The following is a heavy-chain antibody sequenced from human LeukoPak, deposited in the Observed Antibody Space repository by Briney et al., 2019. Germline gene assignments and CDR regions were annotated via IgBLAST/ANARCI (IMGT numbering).Heavy chain of an antibody. CDR1: GFTFKDYG. CDR2: INWNVGGT. Sequence: PGRSLRLSCAATGFTFKDYGMHWVPHPPGKGLEWVSHINWNVGGTDYAHSLKGRFTLSIDKTKNSLYLQLSSLRAEDTALYYCAKHMRATNRYSFFGLDVWGQGTTVTVS. V-gene: IGHV3-9*01. J-gene: IGHJ6*02. CDR3: AKHMRATNRYSFFGLDV. D-gene: IGHD1-26*01.